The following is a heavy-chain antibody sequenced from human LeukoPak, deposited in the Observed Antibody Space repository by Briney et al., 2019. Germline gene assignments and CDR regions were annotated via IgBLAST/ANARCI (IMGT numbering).Heavy chain of an antibody. CDR2: IYYSGST. D-gene: IGHD1-14*01. Sequence: SETLSLTCTVSGGSISSSSYYWGWIRQPPGKGLEWIGSIYYSGSTYYNPSLKSRVTISVDTSKNQFSLKLSSVTAADTAVYYCAGGVGYTRYYMDVWGKGTTVTVSS. J-gene: IGHJ6*03. CDR3: AGGVGYTRYYMDV. CDR1: GGSISSSSYY. V-gene: IGHV4-39*07.